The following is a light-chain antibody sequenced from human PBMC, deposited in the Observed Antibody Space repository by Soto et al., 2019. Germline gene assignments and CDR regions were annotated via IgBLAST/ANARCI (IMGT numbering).Light chain of an antibody. CDR1: QSVSNNY. J-gene: IGKJ3*01. Sequence: EIVLTQSPGTLSLSPGERATLSCRASQSVSNNYLAWYQQKPGQAPRRLIYGVSSRATGIPDRFSGSGSGTDFTLTISRLEPEAFAVYYCQEFGSSPLFTFGPGTKVDIQ. CDR2: GVS. V-gene: IGKV3-20*01. CDR3: QEFGSSPLFT.